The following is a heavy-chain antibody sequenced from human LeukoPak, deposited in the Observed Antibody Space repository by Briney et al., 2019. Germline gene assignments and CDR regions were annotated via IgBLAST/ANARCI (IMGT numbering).Heavy chain of an antibody. V-gene: IGHV4-4*07. J-gene: IGHJ5*02. CDR1: GGSISSYY. D-gene: IGHD3-22*01. CDR2: IYTSGST. CDR3: ARDRYDSSGHWFEP. Sequence: PSETLSLTCTVSGGSISSYYWSWIRQPAGKGVEWIGRIYTSGSTNYNPSLKSRVTMSVDTSKNQFSLKLSSVTAADTAVFYCARDRYDSSGHWFEPWGQGTLVTVSS.